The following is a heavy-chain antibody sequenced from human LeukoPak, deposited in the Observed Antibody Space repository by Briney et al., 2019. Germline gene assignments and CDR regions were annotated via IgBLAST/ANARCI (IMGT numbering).Heavy chain of an antibody. CDR1: GGTFSSYA. CDR3: ARGALRQWPYTY. D-gene: IGHD6-19*01. Sequence: GASVKVSCKASGGTFSSYAISRVRQAPGQGLEWMGIINPTGGSTTYAQKFQGRVTMTRDTSTSTVYMELSSLRSDDTAVYYCARGALRQWPYTYWGQGTLVTVSS. J-gene: IGHJ4*02. V-gene: IGHV1-46*01. CDR2: INPTGGST.